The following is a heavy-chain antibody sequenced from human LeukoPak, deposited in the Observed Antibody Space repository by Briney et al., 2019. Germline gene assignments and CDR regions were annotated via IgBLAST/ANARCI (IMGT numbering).Heavy chain of an antibody. Sequence: GGSLRLSCVASGFTFISYWMTWVRQAPGKGLEWVAQISQDGTESYSADSVRGRFTISRDNAKNSVYLLMNSLRPEDTAVYYCARDSTGTVFDLWGQGTLATVSS. CDR1: GFTFISYW. J-gene: IGHJ4*02. V-gene: IGHV3-7*04. D-gene: IGHD1-1*01. CDR3: ARDSTGTVFDL. CDR2: ISQDGTES.